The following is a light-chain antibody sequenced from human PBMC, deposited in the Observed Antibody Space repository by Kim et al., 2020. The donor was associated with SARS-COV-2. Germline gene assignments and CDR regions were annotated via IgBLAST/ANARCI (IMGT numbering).Light chain of an antibody. CDR2: QDS. CDR1: KLGDKY. J-gene: IGLJ3*02. Sequence: YELTQPPSVSVSPGQTASITCSGDKLGDKYACWYQQKPGQSPVLVIYQDSKRPSGIPERFSGSNSGNTATLTISGTQAMDEADYYCQAWDSSTSWVFGGGTQLTVL. CDR3: QAWDSSTSWV. V-gene: IGLV3-1*01.